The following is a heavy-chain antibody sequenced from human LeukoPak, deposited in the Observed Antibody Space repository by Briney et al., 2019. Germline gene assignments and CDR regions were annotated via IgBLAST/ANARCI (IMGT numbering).Heavy chain of an antibody. CDR1: GGTFSSYA. V-gene: IGHV1-69*13. D-gene: IGHD5-12*01. CDR2: IIPIFGTA. CDR3: ARAGGGPEVDIVATITPFDY. J-gene: IGHJ4*02. Sequence: ASVKVSCKASGGTFSSYAISWVRQAPGQGPEWMGGIIPIFGTANYAQKFQGRVTITADESTSTAYMELSSLRSEDTAVYYCARAGGGPEVDIVATITPFDYWGQGTLVTVSS.